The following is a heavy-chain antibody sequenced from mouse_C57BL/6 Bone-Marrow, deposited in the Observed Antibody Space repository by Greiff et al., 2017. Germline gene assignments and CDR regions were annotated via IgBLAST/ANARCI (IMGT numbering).Heavy chain of an antibody. CDR3: ARSYVSSYVTYFDY. CDR2: IDPSGSYT. D-gene: IGHD1-1*01. V-gene: IGHV1-69*01. Sequence: QVQLQQPGAELVMPGASVKLSCKASGYTFTSYWMHWVKRRPGQGLEWIGEIDPSGSYTNYNQKFKGKATLTVDTSSSTSYMQLSSLTSEDSAVYFCARSYVSSYVTYFDYWGQGTTLTVSS. J-gene: IGHJ2*01. CDR1: GYTFTSYW.